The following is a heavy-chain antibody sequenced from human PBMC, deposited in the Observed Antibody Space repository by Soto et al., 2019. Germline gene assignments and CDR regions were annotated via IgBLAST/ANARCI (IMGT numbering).Heavy chain of an antibody. CDR3: AGVFFGESTSPHFNY. CDR1: GGSISSYY. J-gene: IGHJ4*02. V-gene: IGHV4-59*08. CDR2: IYYSGST. D-gene: IGHD3-10*01. Sequence: SETLSLTCTVSGGSISSYYWSWIRQPPGKGLEWIGYIYYSGSTNYNPSLKSRVTISVDTSKNQFSLKLSSVTAADTAVYYCAGVFFGESTSPHFNYWGQGTLVTVSS.